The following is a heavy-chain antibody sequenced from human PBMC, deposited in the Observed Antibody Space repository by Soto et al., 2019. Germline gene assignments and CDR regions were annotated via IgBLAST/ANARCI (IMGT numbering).Heavy chain of an antibody. J-gene: IGHJ4*02. CDR1: GGTFSSYA. CDR3: ASPRNYYDSSGPQYYFDY. Sequence: SVKVSCKASGGTFSSYAISWVRQAPGQGLEWMGGIVPIFGTANYAQKFQGRVTITADKSTSTAYMELSSLRSEDTAVYYCASPRNYYDSSGPQYYFDYWGQGTLVTVSS. CDR2: IVPIFGTA. V-gene: IGHV1-69*06. D-gene: IGHD3-22*01.